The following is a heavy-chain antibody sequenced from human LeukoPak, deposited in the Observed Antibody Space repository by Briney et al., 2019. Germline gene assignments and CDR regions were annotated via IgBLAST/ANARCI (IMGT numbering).Heavy chain of an antibody. CDR2: ISPNSCGT. CDR3: ARNYGGTSKYFDY. J-gene: IGHJ4*02. D-gene: IGHD4-23*01. CDR1: GYCFNDYY. V-gene: IGHV1-2*02. Sequence: AAVNVSCKASGYCFNDYYILWVRQAPGQGREGRGWISPNSCGTNYAQPSQGRVTMTRDTSITTAYMDLSGLTSYDTALYYCARNYGGTSKYFDYWGQGTLVTVSS.